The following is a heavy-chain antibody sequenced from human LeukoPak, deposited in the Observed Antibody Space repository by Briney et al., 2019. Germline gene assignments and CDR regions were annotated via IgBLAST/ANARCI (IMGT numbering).Heavy chain of an antibody. D-gene: IGHD2-15*01. Sequence: ASVKVSCKASGYTFTTYGITWVRQAPGQGLEWKGWISTYNGNTNYAQKLQGRITMTTDTSTSTAYMELSSLRSEDTAVYYCARSHRGGSSYYYYYMDVWGKGTTVTVSS. J-gene: IGHJ6*03. CDR2: ISTYNGNT. CDR3: ARSHRGGSSYYYYYMDV. V-gene: IGHV1-18*01. CDR1: GYTFTTYG.